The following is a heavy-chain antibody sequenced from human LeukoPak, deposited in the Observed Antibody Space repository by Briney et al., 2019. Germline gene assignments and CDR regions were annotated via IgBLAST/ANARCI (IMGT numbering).Heavy chain of an antibody. CDR1: GYSFITHW. V-gene: IGHV5-51*01. J-gene: IGHJ4*02. D-gene: IGHD3-10*01. CDR3: AKGAGGPGSNYPYF. CDR2: IYPGDSDT. Sequence: GESLKISCKASGYSFITHWIAWVRQTPGKGLEWMGIIYPGDSDTKYSPSFQGQVTISADKSISTAYLQWSSLKASDTAMYYCAKGAGGPGSNYPYFWGQGTLVTVSS.